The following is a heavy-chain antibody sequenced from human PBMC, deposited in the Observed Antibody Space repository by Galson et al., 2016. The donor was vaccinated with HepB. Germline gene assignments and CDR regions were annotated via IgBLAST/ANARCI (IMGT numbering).Heavy chain of an antibody. CDR3: VRVMRTGTSYFDN. D-gene: IGHD3-10*01. Sequence: SLRLSCAASGFTFTAHYIDWVRQAPGKGLEWVGRIRDKTKSYTTSYAASVKGRFTISRDDSKSSVYLQMSSLKTEDMAVYYCVRVMRTGTSYFDNWGQGALVTVSS. J-gene: IGHJ4*02. CDR1: GFTFTAHY. CDR2: IRDKTKSYTT. V-gene: IGHV3-72*01.